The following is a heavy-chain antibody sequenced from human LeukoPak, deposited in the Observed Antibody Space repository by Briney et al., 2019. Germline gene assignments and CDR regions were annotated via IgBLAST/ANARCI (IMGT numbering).Heavy chain of an antibody. CDR2: INPNSGGT. D-gene: IGHD1-26*01. CDR3: ARGPTYSGSYSHIDY. V-gene: IGHV1-2*02. J-gene: IGHJ4*02. CDR1: GYTFTSYY. Sequence: ASVKVSCEASGYTFTSYYMHWVRQAPGQGLEWMGWINPNSGGTNYAQKFQGRVTMTRDTSISTAYMELSRLRSDDTAVYYCARGPTYSGSYSHIDYWGQGTLVTVSS.